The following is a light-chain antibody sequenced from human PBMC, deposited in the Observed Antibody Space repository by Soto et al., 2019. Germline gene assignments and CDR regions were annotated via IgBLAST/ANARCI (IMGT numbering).Light chain of an antibody. CDR3: QQYGSSPRT. CDR1: QSVSSSY. Sequence: EIVLTQSPGTLSLSPGERATLSCRASQSVSSSYLAWYQQKPGQAPRLLICGASSRATGIPDRFSGSGSGTDFTLTISRLEPEDVAVYYCQQYGSSPRTFGQGTKVEIK. J-gene: IGKJ1*01. CDR2: GAS. V-gene: IGKV3-20*01.